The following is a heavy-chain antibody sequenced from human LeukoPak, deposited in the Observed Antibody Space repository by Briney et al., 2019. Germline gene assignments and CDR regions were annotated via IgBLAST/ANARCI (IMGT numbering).Heavy chain of an antibody. D-gene: IGHD3-22*01. CDR2: IYYSGST. J-gene: IGHJ2*01. V-gene: IGHV4-59*01. Sequence: SETLSLTCTVSGGSISSYYWSWIRQPPGKGLEWIGYIYYSGSTNYNPSLKSRVTISVDTSKNQFSLKLSSVTAADTAVYYCARGGNYYYDSSGYYGYWYFDLWGRGTLVTVSS. CDR3: ARGGNYYYDSSGYYGYWYFDL. CDR1: GGSISSYY.